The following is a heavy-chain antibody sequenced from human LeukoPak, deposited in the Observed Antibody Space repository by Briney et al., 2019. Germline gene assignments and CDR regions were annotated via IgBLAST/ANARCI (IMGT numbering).Heavy chain of an antibody. J-gene: IGHJ6*03. CDR2: IYYSGST. V-gene: IGHV4-31*03. CDR3: ARDAPADYYYYYMDV. CDR1: GGSISSGGYY. Sequence: SQTLSLTCTVSGGSISSGGYYWSWICQHPGKGLEWIGYIYYSGSTYYNPSLKSRVTISVDTSKNQFSLKLSSVTAADTAVYYCARDAPADYYYYYMDVWGKGTTVTVSS.